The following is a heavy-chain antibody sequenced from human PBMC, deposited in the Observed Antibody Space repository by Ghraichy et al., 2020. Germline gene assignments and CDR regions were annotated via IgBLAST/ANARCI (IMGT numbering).Heavy chain of an antibody. D-gene: IGHD6-25*01. J-gene: IGHJ6*02. CDR3: AKNIVAAGKYYYYYYGMDV. CDR2: IKPDGSEE. V-gene: IGHV3-7*01. Sequence: GGSLRLSCAASGFTFSGYWMSWVRQAPGKGLEWVACIKPDGSEEHYVDSVKGRFTISRDNAKNSLSLQMNSLRAEDTAVYYCAKNIVAAGKYYYYYYGMDVWGQGTTVTVSS. CDR1: GFTFSGYW.